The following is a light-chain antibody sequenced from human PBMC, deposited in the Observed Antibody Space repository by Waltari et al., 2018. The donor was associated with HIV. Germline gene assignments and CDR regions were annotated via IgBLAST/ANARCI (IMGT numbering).Light chain of an antibody. V-gene: IGLV2-23*02. CDR1: RRDVGRYNL. CDR2: EVS. J-gene: IGLJ1*01. Sequence: QSALTQPASVSGSPGQSITISCTGTRRDVGRYNLVSWYQQHPGKAPKLMIYEVSKRPSGVSNRFSGSKSGNTASLTISGLQAEDEADYYCCSYVGWSTILYVFGTGTKVTVL. CDR3: CSYVGWSTILYV.